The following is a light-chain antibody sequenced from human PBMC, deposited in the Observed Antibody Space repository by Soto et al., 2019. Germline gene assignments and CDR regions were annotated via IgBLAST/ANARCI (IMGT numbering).Light chain of an antibody. V-gene: IGKV3-20*01. Sequence: EIVLTQSPGTLSLSPGERATLSCRASHSVSSSYLAWYQQKPGQAPRPLIYGASSRAIGIPDRFSGSGSGTYFTVTISRLEPEDFAVYYCPQYGSAPWTFSKGTKVEIK. CDR2: GAS. CDR3: PQYGSAPWT. CDR1: HSVSSSY. J-gene: IGKJ1*01.